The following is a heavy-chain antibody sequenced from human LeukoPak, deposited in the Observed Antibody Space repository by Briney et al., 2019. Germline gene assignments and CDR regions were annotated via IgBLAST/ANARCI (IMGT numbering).Heavy chain of an antibody. CDR2: INPNSGGT. V-gene: IGHV1-2*02. J-gene: IGHJ4*02. D-gene: IGHD2-15*01. CDR3: AKGPVVVAATASSHFDY. Sequence: EASVKVSCKASGYTFTGYYMHWVRQAPGQGLEWMGWINPNSGGTNYAQKFQGRVTITRDTSISTAYMELSSLRAEDTAVYYCAKGPVVVAATASSHFDYWGQGTLVTVSS. CDR1: GYTFTGYY.